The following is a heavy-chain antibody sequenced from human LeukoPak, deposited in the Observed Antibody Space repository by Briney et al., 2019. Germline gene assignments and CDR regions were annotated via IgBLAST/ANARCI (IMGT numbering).Heavy chain of an antibody. Sequence: SETLSLTCTVSGGSISSYYWSWIRQPPGKGLEWIGYIYTSGSTNYNPSLKSRVTISVDTSKNQFSLRLSSVTAADTAVYYCARNKDGVIVDYWGQGTLVTVSS. CDR2: IYTSGST. D-gene: IGHD3-10*01. V-gene: IGHV4-4*09. J-gene: IGHJ4*02. CDR3: ARNKDGVIVDY. CDR1: GGSISSYY.